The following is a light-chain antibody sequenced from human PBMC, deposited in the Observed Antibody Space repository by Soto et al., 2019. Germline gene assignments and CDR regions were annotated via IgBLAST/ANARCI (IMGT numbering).Light chain of an antibody. V-gene: IGKV3-20*01. CDR3: PQYANSPLT. J-gene: IGKJ2*01. Sequence: VTMSVCALSLSPGERATLYCRASRGFSSNYLAWYQHTPGQAPRLLIYGVSRRAAGIPDRFSGSGSGTDFSLTISRLEPEDSAVYYCPQYANSPLTFGQGTKL. CDR2: GVS. CDR1: RGFSSNY.